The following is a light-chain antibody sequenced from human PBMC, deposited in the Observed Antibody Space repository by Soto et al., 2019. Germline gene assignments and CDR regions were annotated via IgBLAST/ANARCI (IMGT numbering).Light chain of an antibody. CDR3: SSCTSSSTFVV. V-gene: IGLV2-14*01. J-gene: IGLJ2*01. CDR2: EVD. CDR1: SSDIGGYYC. Sequence: QSALAQPASVSGSPGQSITISCTGTSSDIGGYYCVSWYQQLPGKAPKLVIYEVDHRPSGVSNRFSGSKSANTASLTISGLQAEDEADYYCSSCTSSSTFVVFGGGTKLTVL.